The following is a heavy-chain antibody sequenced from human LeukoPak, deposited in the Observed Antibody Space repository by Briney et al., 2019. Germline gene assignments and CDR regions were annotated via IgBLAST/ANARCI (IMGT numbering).Heavy chain of an antibody. Sequence: GASVKVSCKASGYTFTGYYMHWVRQAPGQGLGWMGWINPNSGGTNYAQKFQGRVTMTRDTSISTAYMELSSLRSEDTAVYYCARASWDCSGASCFYYYYYMDVWGKGTTVTVSS. V-gene: IGHV1-2*02. D-gene: IGHD2-15*01. CDR3: ARASWDCSGASCFYYYYYMDV. J-gene: IGHJ6*03. CDR2: INPNSGGT. CDR1: GYTFTGYY.